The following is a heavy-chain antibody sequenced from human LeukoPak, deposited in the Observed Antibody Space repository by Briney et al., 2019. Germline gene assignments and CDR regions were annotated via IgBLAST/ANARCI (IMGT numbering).Heavy chain of an antibody. D-gene: IGHD3-10*01. Sequence: ASVKVSCKASGYTFTGYYMHWVRQAPGQGLERMGWINPNSGGTNYAQKFQGRVTMTRDTSISTAYMELSRLRSDDTAVYYCARVLWFGDYYGMDVWGQGTTVTVSS. CDR3: ARVLWFGDYYGMDV. CDR1: GYTFTGYY. J-gene: IGHJ6*02. CDR2: INPNSGGT. V-gene: IGHV1-2*02.